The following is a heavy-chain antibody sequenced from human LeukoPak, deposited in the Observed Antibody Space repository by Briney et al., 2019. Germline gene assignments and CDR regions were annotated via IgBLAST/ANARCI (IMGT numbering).Heavy chain of an antibody. V-gene: IGHV4-4*07. J-gene: IGHJ4*02. D-gene: IGHD6-13*01. CDR3: AKDGSSWPFFES. CDR1: GGSMSTFH. CDR2: IYGSGTT. Sequence: SETLSLTCTVTGGSMSTFHWSWIRQPAGKGLEWIGRIYGSGTTNYNPALQSRVTMSVDTSKKQFSLKLTSVTAADTAVYYCAKDGSSWPFFESWGQGTLVTVSS.